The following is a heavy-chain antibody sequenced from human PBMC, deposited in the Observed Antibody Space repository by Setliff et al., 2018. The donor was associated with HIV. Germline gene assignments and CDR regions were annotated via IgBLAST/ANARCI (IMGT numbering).Heavy chain of an antibody. Sequence: EASVKVSCKASGGTFSSYAISWVRQAPGQGLEWMGGIIPIFGTANYAQKFQGRVTITADESTSTAYMELSSLRSEDTAVYYCARLRVLQLLEWSNNYYYGLDVWGQGTTVTAP. CDR2: IIPIFGTA. D-gene: IGHD3-3*01. CDR1: GGTFSSYA. V-gene: IGHV1-69*13. J-gene: IGHJ6*02. CDR3: ARLRVLQLLEWSNNYYYGLDV.